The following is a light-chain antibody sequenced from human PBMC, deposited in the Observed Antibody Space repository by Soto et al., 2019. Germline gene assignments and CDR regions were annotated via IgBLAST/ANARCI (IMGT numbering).Light chain of an antibody. V-gene: IGKV4-1*01. CDR1: QSVLYSSNNKNY. CDR3: QHYYSDPPWT. J-gene: IGKJ1*01. CDR2: WAS. Sequence: DIVMTQSPDSLAVSLGERATINCRSSQSVLYSSNNKNYLGWYQQKPGQAPKLLIYWASTRESGVPDRFSGSASWTDFNLTISSRQADDVAVYYCQHYYSDPPWTFGQGTKVEIK.